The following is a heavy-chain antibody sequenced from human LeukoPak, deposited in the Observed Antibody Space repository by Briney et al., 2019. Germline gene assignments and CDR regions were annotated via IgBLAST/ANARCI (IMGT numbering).Heavy chain of an antibody. J-gene: IGHJ6*02. CDR3: ARDVRYGMDV. CDR1: GFTFSSYW. Sequence: GGSLRLSCAASGFTFSSYWMHWVRQAPGEGLVWVSHIINTGSSTNYADSVKGRFTISRDNAKNTLYLQMNSLRAEDRAVYYCARDVRYGMDVWGRGTTVTVSS. CDR2: IINTGSST. V-gene: IGHV3-74*01.